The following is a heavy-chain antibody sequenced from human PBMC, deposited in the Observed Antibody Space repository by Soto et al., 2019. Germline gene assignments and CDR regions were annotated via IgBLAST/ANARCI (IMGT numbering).Heavy chain of an antibody. CDR3: ARGGGYSSSWYRHYYYGMDV. Sequence: ASVKVSCKASGYTFTGYYMHWVRQAPGQGLEWMGWINPNSGGTNYAQKFQGWVTMTRDTSISTAYMELSRLRSDDTAVYYCARGGGYSSSWYRHYYYGMDVWGQGTTVTVSS. CDR1: GYTFTGYY. D-gene: IGHD6-13*01. V-gene: IGHV1-2*04. CDR2: INPNSGGT. J-gene: IGHJ6*02.